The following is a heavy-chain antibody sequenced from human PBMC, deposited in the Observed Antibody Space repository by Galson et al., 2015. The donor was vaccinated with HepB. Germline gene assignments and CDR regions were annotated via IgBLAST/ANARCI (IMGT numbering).Heavy chain of an antibody. CDR2: IWYDGSNK. Sequence: SLRLSCAASGFTFSSYGMHWVRQAPGKGLEWVAVIWYDGSNKYYADSVKGRFTISRDNSKNTLYLQMNSLRAEDTVVYYCARDRGVGATALDYWGQGTLVTVSS. CDR3: ARDRGVGATALDY. CDR1: GFTFSSYG. D-gene: IGHD1-26*01. V-gene: IGHV3-33*01. J-gene: IGHJ4*02.